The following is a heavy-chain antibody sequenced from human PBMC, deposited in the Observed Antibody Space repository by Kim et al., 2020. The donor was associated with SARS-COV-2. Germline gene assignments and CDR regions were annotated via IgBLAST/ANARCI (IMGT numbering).Heavy chain of an antibody. J-gene: IGHJ4*02. CDR3: ARLEKYDFSPAY. D-gene: IGHD3-3*01. Sequence: YSPSFQGQVTISADKSISTAYLQWSSLKASDTAMYYCARLEKYDFSPAYWGQGTLVTVSS. V-gene: IGHV5-51*01.